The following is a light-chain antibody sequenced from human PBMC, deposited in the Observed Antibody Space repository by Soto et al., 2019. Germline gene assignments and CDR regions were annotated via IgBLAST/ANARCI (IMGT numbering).Light chain of an antibody. CDR2: DVS. CDR1: RRDVGGYNY. CDR3: SSYTSSSTPYV. Sequence: SALTQPASVSGSPGQSITISCTGTRRDVGGYNYVSWYQQHPGKAPKLMIYDVSNRPSGVSNRFSGSKSGNTASLTISGLQAEDEADYYCSSYTSSSTPYVFGTGTKVTVL. V-gene: IGLV2-14*01. J-gene: IGLJ1*01.